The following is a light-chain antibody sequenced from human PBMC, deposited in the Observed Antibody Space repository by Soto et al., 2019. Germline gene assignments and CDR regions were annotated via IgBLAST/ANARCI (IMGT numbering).Light chain of an antibody. CDR2: GAS. CDR3: QQYVSPPPNT. CDR1: QSVSSSY. V-gene: IGKV3-20*01. Sequence: EIVVTQSAATVSLSPGERATLSCRASQSVSSSYLAWYQQKPGQAPRLLTYGASSRATGIPARFSGSGSGTDCTRTVCSLDPENLAVYYCQQYVSPPPNTFGQGTRLEIK. J-gene: IGKJ5*01.